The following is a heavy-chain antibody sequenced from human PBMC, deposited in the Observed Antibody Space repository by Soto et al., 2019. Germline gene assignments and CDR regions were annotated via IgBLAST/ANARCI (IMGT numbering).Heavy chain of an antibody. Sequence: QVQLVQSGAEVKKPGASVKVSCKASGYTFTSYAMHWVRQAPGQRLEWMGWINAGNGNTKYSQKFQGRVTITRDTAASTAYMELSSLRSEDTAVYYCARVRGSTMFDPWGQGTLVTVSS. CDR3: ARVRGSTMFDP. CDR2: INAGNGNT. V-gene: IGHV1-3*01. CDR1: GYTFTSYA. D-gene: IGHD3-10*01. J-gene: IGHJ5*02.